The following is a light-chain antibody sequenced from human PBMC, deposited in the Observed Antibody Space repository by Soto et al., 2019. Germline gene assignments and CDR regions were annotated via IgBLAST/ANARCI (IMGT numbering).Light chain of an antibody. CDR2: DAS. Sequence: DIQMTQSPSSVSASVGDRVTITCRASQSISSYLNWYQQKPGKAPKLLIYDASSLESGVPSRFSGSGSGTEFTLTISSLQPDDFATYYCQQGKTFGQGTKVDIK. CDR1: QSISSY. CDR3: QQGKT. J-gene: IGKJ1*01. V-gene: IGKV1-39*01.